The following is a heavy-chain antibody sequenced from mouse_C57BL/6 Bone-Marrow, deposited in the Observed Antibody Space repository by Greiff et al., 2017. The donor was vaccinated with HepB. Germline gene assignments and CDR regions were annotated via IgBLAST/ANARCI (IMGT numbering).Heavy chain of an antibody. CDR1: GYSITSGYY. J-gene: IGHJ2*01. CDR3: ARGDYDYDGPYFDY. D-gene: IGHD2-4*01. Sequence: EVQLKESGPGLAKPSQTLSLTCSVTGYSITSGYYWNWMRQFPGNKLEWMGYISYDGSNNYNPSLKNRITITRDKSKNQFFLKLNSMTTEDTATYYCARGDYDYDGPYFDYWGQGTTLTVSS. V-gene: IGHV3-6*01. CDR2: ISYDGSN.